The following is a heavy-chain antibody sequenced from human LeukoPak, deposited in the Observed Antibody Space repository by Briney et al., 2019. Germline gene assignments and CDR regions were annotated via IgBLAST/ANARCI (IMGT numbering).Heavy chain of an antibody. CDR1: GFTFSSYA. J-gene: IGHJ6*02. Sequence: PGGSLRLSCAASGFTFSSYAMHWVRQAPGKGLEYVSAISSNGGSTYYANSVKGRFTISRDNSKNTLYLQMGSLRAEDMAVYYCAREPFHYYGMDVWGQGTTVTVS. CDR3: AREPFHYYGMDV. CDR2: ISSNGGST. V-gene: IGHV3-64*01.